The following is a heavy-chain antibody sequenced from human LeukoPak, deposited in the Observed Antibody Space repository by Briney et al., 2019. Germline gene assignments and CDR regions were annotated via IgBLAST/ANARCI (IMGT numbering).Heavy chain of an antibody. V-gene: IGHV7-4-1*02. Sequence: ASVKVSGMASGYTFTSYAMNWVRQAPGQGLEWMGWINTNTGNPTYAQGFTGRFVFSLDTSVSTAYLQTSSLKAEDTAVYYCARELTEPPVPPYHGSGSYPIWGQGTMVTVSS. CDR2: INTNTGNP. D-gene: IGHD3-10*01. CDR3: ARELTEPPVPPYHGSGSYPI. CDR1: GYTFTSYA. J-gene: IGHJ3*02.